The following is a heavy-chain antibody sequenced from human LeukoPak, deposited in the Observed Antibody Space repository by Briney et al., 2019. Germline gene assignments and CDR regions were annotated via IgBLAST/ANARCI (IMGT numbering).Heavy chain of an antibody. CDR3: ARGGLWSPYYYYGMDV. Sequence: SETLSLTCAVCGGSFSGYYWSWIRQPPGKGLEWIGEINHSGSTNYNPSLKSRVTISVDTSKNQFSLKLSSVTAADTAVYYCARGGLWSPYYYYGMDVWGQGTTVTVSS. D-gene: IGHD5-18*01. V-gene: IGHV4-34*01. CDR1: GGSFSGYY. J-gene: IGHJ6*02. CDR2: INHSGST.